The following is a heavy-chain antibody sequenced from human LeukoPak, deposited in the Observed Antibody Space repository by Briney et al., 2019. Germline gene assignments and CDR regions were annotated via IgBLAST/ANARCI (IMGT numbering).Heavy chain of an antibody. D-gene: IGHD3-16*01. CDR3: VRGPRYYDDSGFHYGVFDI. J-gene: IGHJ3*02. V-gene: IGHV3-53*01. Sequence: GWSLRLSCAASEVTVTNNYMSWVRQAPGKGLQWVSVIYPGGNIYYADSVKGRFIISRDNSKNTLSLQMNSLTADDTAVYYCVRGPRYYDDSGFHYGVFDIWGQGTLVTVSS. CDR1: EVTVTNNY. CDR2: IYPGGNI.